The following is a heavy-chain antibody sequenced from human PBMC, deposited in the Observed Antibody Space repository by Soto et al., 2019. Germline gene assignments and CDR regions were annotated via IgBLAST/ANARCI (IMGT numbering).Heavy chain of an antibody. D-gene: IGHD2-2*01. CDR1: GFTFSSYA. J-gene: IGHJ6*03. CDR2: ISGSGGST. V-gene: IGHV3-23*01. Sequence: GGSLRLSCAASGFTFSSYAMSWVRQAAGKGLEWVSAISGSGGSTYYADSVKGRFTISRDNSKNTLYLQMNSLRAEDTAVYYCAKDVEVNWFPYQLLHLPSAYMDVWGKGTTVTVSS. CDR3: AKDVEVNWFPYQLLHLPSAYMDV.